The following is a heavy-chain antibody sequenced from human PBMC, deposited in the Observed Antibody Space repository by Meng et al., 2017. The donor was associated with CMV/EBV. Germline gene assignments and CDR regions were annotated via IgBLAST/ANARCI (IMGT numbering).Heavy chain of an antibody. CDR3: ARSYRDRYYYYGMDV. CDR2: IDWDDDK. CDR1: GFSLSTSGMR. Sequence: QTLSLTCTFSGFSLSTSGMRVSWIRQPPGKALEWLARIDWDDDKFYSTSLKTRLTISKDTSKNQVVLPMTNMDPVDTATYYCARSYRDRYYYYGMDVWGQGTTVTVSS. V-gene: IGHV2-70D*14. D-gene: IGHD4-11*01. J-gene: IGHJ6*02.